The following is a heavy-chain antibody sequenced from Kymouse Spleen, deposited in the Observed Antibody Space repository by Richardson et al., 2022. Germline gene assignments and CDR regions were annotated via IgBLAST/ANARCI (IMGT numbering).Heavy chain of an antibody. D-gene: IGHD3-9*01. CDR2: INWNGGST. J-gene: IGHJ6*02. Sequence: EVQLVESGGGVVRPGGSLRLSCAASGFTFDDYGMSWVRQAPGKGLEWVSGINWNGGSTGYADSVKGRFTISRDNAKNSLYLQMNSLRAEDTALYYCARDDDILTGYYNVEYYYYGMDVWGQGTTVTVSS. CDR1: GFTFDDYG. CDR3: ARDDDILTGYYNVEYYYYGMDV. V-gene: IGHV3-20*d01.